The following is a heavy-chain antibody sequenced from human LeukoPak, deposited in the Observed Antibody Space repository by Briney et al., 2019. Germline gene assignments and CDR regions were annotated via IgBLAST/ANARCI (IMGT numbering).Heavy chain of an antibody. CDR2: INPNSGGT. CDR1: GYTFTGYY. CDR3: ARDRGNDYGDIYYGMDV. V-gene: IGHV1-2*02. J-gene: IGHJ6*02. D-gene: IGHD4-17*01. Sequence: GASVKVSCKASGYTFTGYYMHWVRQAPGQGLKWMGWINPNSGGTNYAQKFQGRVTMTRDTSISTAYMELSSLRSEDTAVYYCARDRGNDYGDIYYGMDVWGQGTTVTVSS.